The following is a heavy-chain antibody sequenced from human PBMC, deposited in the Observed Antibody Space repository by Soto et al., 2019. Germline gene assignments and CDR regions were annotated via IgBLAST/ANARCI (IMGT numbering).Heavy chain of an antibody. CDR2: VNPSGGST. CDR3: AREENCSDGICYSEYFQR. V-gene: IGHV1-46*01. CDR1: GYIFTAYS. D-gene: IGHD2-15*01. Sequence: GSVNVSCKASGYIFTAYSMHWVRQAPGQGLEWMGVVNPSGGSTNYAQKFQGRITMTRDTSTSTVYMDLSSLTSEDTAVYYCAREENCSDGICYSEYFQRWGQGTLVIISS. J-gene: IGHJ1*01.